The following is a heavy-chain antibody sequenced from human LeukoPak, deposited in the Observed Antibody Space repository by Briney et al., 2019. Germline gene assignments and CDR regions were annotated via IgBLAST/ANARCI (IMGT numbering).Heavy chain of an antibody. V-gene: IGHV4-34*01. D-gene: IGHD1-7*01. J-gene: IGHJ4*02. Sequence: PSETLSLTCAVYGGSFSGYYWSWIRQPPGSGLEWIGEINHSGSTNYNPSLKSRVTISVDTSKNQFSLKLSSVTAADTAVYYCARDPLGYNWNYVRSRCWDYWGQGTLVTVSS. CDR2: INHSGST. CDR1: GGSFSGYY. CDR3: ARDPLGYNWNYVRSRCWDY.